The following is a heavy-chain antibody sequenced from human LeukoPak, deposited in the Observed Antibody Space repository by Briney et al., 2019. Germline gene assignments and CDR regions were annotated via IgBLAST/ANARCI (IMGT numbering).Heavy chain of an antibody. J-gene: IGHJ6*04. Sequence: PSETLSLTCTVSGGSFSSSSYYWGWIRQPPGKGLEWIGSVYSGTTHHNPSLKSRVAISVDTSKNQFSLKLSSVTAADTAVYYCARHHSNTLVWGKGTTVTVSS. D-gene: IGHD2-15*01. CDR1: GGSFSSSSYY. CDR3: ARHHSNTLV. V-gene: IGHV4-39*01. CDR2: VYSGTT.